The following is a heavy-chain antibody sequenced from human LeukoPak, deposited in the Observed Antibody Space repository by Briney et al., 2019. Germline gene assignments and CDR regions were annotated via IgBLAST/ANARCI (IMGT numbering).Heavy chain of an antibody. V-gene: IGHV3-48*03. Sequence: GGSLRLSCAASGFTFSSYEMNWVRQAPGKGLEWVSYISSSGSTIYYADSVKGRFTISRDNAKNSLFLQINSLRAEDTAVYYCARRTPQRALDNWGQGILVTVSS. CDR2: ISSSGSTI. J-gene: IGHJ4*02. D-gene: IGHD5-24*01. CDR1: GFTFSSYE. CDR3: ARRTPQRALDN.